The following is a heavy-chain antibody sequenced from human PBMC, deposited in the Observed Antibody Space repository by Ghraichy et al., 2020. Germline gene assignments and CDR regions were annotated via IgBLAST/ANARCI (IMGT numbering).Heavy chain of an antibody. Sequence: SVKVSCKASGGTFSSYAISWVRQAPGQGLEWMGGIIPIFGTANYAQKFQGRVTITADESTSTAYMELSSLRSEDTAVYYCARALNDYSNYYHYYYYYGMDVWGQGTTVTVSS. CDR3: ARALNDYSNYYHYYYYYGMDV. D-gene: IGHD4-11*01. CDR1: GGTFSSYA. J-gene: IGHJ6*02. CDR2: IIPIFGTA. V-gene: IGHV1-69*13.